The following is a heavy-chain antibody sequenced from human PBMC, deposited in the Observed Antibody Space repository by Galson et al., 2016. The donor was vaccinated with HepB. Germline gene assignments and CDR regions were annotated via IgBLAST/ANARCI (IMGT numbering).Heavy chain of an antibody. D-gene: IGHD3-10*01. CDR3: ATLRNHNYDSGRPDPS. CDR2: IYYSGST. V-gene: IGHV4-31*03. J-gene: IGHJ4*01. Sequence: TLSLTCSVSGVSISSIGYYWNWIRQRPGKGLEWLGYIYYSGSTYYNPSLQSRVSISVDTSKNQFSLNLSSVTAADTAVYYCATLRNHNYDSGRPDPSWGQGTLVTVSS. CDR1: GVSISSIGYY.